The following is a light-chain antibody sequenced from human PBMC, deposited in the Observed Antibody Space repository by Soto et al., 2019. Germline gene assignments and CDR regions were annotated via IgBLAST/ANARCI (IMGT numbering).Light chain of an antibody. V-gene: IGKV1-9*01. J-gene: IGKJ4*01. CDR3: QQLNSFPLT. CDR2: SAS. Sequence: DIQLTQSPSSLSASVGDRVTITCRASQGISSYLAWYQQKPGKAPELLSYSASTLQSGVPSRFSGSGSGTEFTLTIGSLQPEDFATYYCQQLNSFPLTFGGGTKVEIK. CDR1: QGISSY.